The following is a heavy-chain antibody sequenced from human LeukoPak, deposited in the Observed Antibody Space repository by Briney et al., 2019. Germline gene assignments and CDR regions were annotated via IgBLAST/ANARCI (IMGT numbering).Heavy chain of an antibody. D-gene: IGHD2-8*02. Sequence: PGGSLRLSCAASGFTFSSYAMSWVRQAPGKGLEWIGEINHSGSTNYNPSLKSRVTISVDTSKNQLSLKLSSVTAADTAVYYCARYCTGLSCGMDVWGQGTTVTVSS. J-gene: IGHJ6*02. CDR1: GFTFSSYA. CDR3: ARYCTGLSCGMDV. V-gene: IGHV4-34*01. CDR2: INHSGST.